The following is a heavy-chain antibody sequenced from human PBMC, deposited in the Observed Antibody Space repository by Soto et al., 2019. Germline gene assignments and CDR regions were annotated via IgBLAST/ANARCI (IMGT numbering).Heavy chain of an antibody. V-gene: IGHV3-33*01. CDR1: GFTFSSYG. D-gene: IGHD6-13*01. CDR2: IWYDGSNK. J-gene: IGHJ4*02. Sequence: QVQLVESGGGVVQPGRSLRLSCAASGFTFSSYGMHWVRQAPGKGLEWVAVIWYDGSNKYYADSVKGRFTISRDNSKNTLYLQMNSLRAEDTAVYYCARDFGSSWPDYWGQGTLVTVSS. CDR3: ARDFGSSWPDY.